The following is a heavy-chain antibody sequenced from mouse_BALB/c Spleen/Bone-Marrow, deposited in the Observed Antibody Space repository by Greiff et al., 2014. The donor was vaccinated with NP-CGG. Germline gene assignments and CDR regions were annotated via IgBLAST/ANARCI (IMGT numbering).Heavy chain of an antibody. CDR3: ARDGDYDEGYAMDY. V-gene: IGHV1-54*01. D-gene: IGHD2-4*01. Sequence: VQLQQSGAELVRPGISVKVSCKASGYAFTNYLIEWVKQRPGQGLEWIGVINPGSGGTNYNEKFKGKATLTADKSSSTAYMQLSSLTSDDSAVYFCARDGDYDEGYAMDYWGQGTSVTVSS. CDR2: INPGSGGT. J-gene: IGHJ4*01. CDR1: GYAFTNYL.